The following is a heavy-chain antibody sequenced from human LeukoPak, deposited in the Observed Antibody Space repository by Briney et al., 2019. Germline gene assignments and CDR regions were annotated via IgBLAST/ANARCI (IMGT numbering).Heavy chain of an antibody. V-gene: IGHV3-30*18. CDR1: GFTFSSYG. CDR2: ISYDGSNK. CDR3: AKEIDTLGTNAFDI. D-gene: IGHD2-15*01. J-gene: IGHJ3*02. Sequence: GGSLRLSCAASGFTFSSYGIHWVRQAPGKGLEWVAVISYDGSNKYYADSVKGRFTISRDNSKNSLYLQMDSLRTEDTAFYYCAKEIDTLGTNAFDIWGQGTMVTVSS.